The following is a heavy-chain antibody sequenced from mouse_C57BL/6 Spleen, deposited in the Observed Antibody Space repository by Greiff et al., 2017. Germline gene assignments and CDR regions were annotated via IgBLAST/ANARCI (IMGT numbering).Heavy chain of an antibody. CDR1: GFTFSSYG. J-gene: IGHJ3*01. Sequence: EVKLMESGGDLVKPGGSLKLSCAASGFTFSSYGMSWVRQTPDKRLEWVATISSGGSYTYYPDSVKGRFTISRDNAKNTLYLQMSSLKSEDTAMYYCARHGEGNYVAYWGQGTLVTVSA. CDR2: ISSGGSYT. CDR3: ARHGEGNYVAY. V-gene: IGHV5-6*01. D-gene: IGHD2-1*01.